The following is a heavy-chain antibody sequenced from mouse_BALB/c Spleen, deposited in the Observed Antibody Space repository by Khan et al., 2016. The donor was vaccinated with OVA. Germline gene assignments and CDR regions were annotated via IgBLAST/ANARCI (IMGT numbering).Heavy chain of an antibody. J-gene: IGHJ1*01. V-gene: IGHV9-3-1*01. CDR3: ASGGYWYFDF. CDR1: GYSFTNYG. CDR2: INTYNGDP. D-gene: IGHD1-1*02. Sequence: QIQLVQSGPEVKKPGETVKISCKASGYSFTNYGMNWVRQAPGKGLKWMGWINTYNGDPTYDDDFKGRFTFSLETSASTAYLQINSLKNEDTATYCCASGGYWYFDFWGQGTTVTVSS.